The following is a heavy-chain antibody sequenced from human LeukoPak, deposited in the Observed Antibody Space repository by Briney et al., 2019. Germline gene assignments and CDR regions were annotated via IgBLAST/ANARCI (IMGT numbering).Heavy chain of an antibody. CDR1: GFTFSSYW. CDR3: ARGTMVRGVTHFDY. CDR2: INSDGSTT. Sequence: GGSLRLSCAASGFTFSSYWMHWVRQAPGKGLVWVSRINSDGSTTSYADSVKGRSTISRDNAKNTLYLQMNSLRAEDTAVYYCARGTMVRGVTHFDYWGQGTLVTVSS. V-gene: IGHV3-74*01. J-gene: IGHJ4*02. D-gene: IGHD3-10*01.